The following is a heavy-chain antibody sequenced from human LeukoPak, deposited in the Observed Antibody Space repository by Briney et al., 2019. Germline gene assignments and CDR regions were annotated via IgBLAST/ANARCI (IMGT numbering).Heavy chain of an antibody. Sequence: SETLSLTCTISGGSISSSSYYWGWIRQPPGKGLEWIGSIYYSGSTYYNPSLKSRVTISVDTSKNQFSLKLSSVTAADTAVYYCARQGPRLRYFDWLSRAARYFDYWGQGTLVTVSS. D-gene: IGHD3-9*01. J-gene: IGHJ4*02. CDR3: ARQGPRLRYFDWLSRAARYFDY. CDR2: IYYSGST. CDR1: GGSISSSSYY. V-gene: IGHV4-39*01.